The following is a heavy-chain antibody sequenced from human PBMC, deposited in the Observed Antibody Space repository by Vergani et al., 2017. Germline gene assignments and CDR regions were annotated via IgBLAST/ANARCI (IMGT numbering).Heavy chain of an antibody. D-gene: IGHD2/OR15-2a*01. J-gene: IGHJ6*03. CDR2: INHSGST. V-gene: IGHV4-34*01. Sequence: QVQLQQWGAGLLKPSETLSLTCAVYGGSFSGYYWSWIRQPPGKGLEWIGEINHSGSTNYNPSLKSRVTISVDTSKNQFSLKLSSVTAADTAVYYCARVFSKRVSPHYYYYMDVWGKGTTVTVSS. CDR3: ARVFSKRVSPHYYYYMDV. CDR1: GGSFSGYY.